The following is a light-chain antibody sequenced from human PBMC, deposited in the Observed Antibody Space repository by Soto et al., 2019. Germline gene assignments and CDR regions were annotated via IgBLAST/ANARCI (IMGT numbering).Light chain of an antibody. CDR1: SSDVGGYRY. Sequence: QSALTQTASVSGSPGQSITISCTGTSSDVGGYRYVSWYQQLPGKVPKLIIYDVSNRPSGISDRFSGSKSANTASLTISGLQAEDEADYYCSSYTSTSAYVVFGGGTKVTVL. V-gene: IGLV2-14*01. J-gene: IGLJ2*01. CDR3: SSYTSTSAYVV. CDR2: DVS.